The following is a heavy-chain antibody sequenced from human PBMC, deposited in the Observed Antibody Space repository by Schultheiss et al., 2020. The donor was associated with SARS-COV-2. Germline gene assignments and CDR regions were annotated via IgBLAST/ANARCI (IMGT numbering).Heavy chain of an antibody. V-gene: IGHV3-23*03. D-gene: IGHD6-19*01. CDR2: IYSGGST. CDR1: GFTFSSYA. Sequence: GESLKISCAASGFTFSSYAMSWVRQAPGKGLEWVSVIYSGGSTYYADSVKGRFTISRDNSKNTLYLQMNSLRAEDTAVYYCAKGRVAGRYYYYGMDVWGQGTTVTVSS. J-gene: IGHJ6*02. CDR3: AKGRVAGRYYYYGMDV.